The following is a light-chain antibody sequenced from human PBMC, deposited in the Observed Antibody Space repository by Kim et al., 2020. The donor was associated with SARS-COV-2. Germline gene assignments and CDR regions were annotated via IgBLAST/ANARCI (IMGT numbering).Light chain of an antibody. V-gene: IGLV4-60*03. CDR2: LEGSGSY. CDR3: ETWDSNTPV. CDR1: SGHSSYI. J-gene: IGLJ3*02. Sequence: QLVLTQSSSASASLGSSVKLTCTLSSGHSSYIIAWHQQQPGKAPRYLMKLEGSGSYNKGSGVPDRFSGSSSAADRYLTISNLQSEDEADYYCETWDSNTPVFGGGTQLTVL.